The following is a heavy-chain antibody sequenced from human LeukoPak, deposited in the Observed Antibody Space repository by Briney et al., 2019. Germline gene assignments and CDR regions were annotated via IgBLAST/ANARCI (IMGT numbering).Heavy chain of an antibody. CDR1: GFTFSSYE. CDR3: ARDNYDSSGYYFD. D-gene: IGHD3-22*01. Sequence: PGGSLRLSCAASGFTFSSYEMNWVRQAPGKGLEWVSYISSSGSTTHYADSVKGRFTISRDNAKKSLYLQMNSLRAEDTAVYYCARDNYDSSGYYFDWGQGTLVTVSS. V-gene: IGHV3-48*03. J-gene: IGHJ4*02. CDR2: ISSSGSTT.